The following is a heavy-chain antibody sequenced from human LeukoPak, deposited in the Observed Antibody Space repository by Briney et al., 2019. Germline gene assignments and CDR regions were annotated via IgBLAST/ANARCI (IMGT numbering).Heavy chain of an antibody. Sequence: SETLSLTCILTGDSLSFHFWSWIRQPPAKGPAWMGHTYYGWSPDYNPSLASRVTASADTSKNQFSLKLSSVTAADTAVYYCATLGRAAGNAFDIWGQGTVVIVSS. D-gene: IGHD1-26*01. CDR2: TYYGWSP. CDR3: ATLGRAAGNAFDI. CDR1: GDSLSFHF. V-gene: IGHV4-59*11. J-gene: IGHJ3*02.